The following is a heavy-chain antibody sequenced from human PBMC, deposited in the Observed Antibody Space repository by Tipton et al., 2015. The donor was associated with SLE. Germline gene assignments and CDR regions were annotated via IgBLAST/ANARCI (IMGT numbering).Heavy chain of an antibody. CDR1: GGSISSGSYY. D-gene: IGHD6-13*01. CDR2: IYYSGST. CDR3: ARGYSSSWPGDY. V-gene: IGHV4-39*07. J-gene: IGHJ4*02. Sequence: TLSLTCTVSGGSISSGSYYWGWIRQPPGKGLEWIGSIYYSGSTYYNPSLKSRVTISVDTSKNQFSLKLSSVTAADTAVYYCARGYSSSWPGDYWGQGTLVTVSS.